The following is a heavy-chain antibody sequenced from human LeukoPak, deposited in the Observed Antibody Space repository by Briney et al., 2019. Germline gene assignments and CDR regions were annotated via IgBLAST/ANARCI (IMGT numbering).Heavy chain of an antibody. D-gene: IGHD3-22*01. CDR2: INPNSGGT. CDR1: GYTFTGYY. CDR3: AREAGYDSSGPNPDY. Sequence: ASVKVSCKASGYTFTGYYMHWVRQAPGQGLEWMGWINPNSGGTNYAQKFQGRVTITADESTSTAYMELSSLRSEDTAVYYCAREAGYDSSGPNPDYWGQGTLVTVSS. V-gene: IGHV1-2*02. J-gene: IGHJ4*02.